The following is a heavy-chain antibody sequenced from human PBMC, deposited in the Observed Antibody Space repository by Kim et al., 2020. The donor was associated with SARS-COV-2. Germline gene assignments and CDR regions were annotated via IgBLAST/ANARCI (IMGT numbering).Heavy chain of an antibody. Sequence: GGNTDDADSVKGRFTNCRDESKNTLYLQMNSMRAEDTAVYYCAKERAFDSWGQGTMVTVSS. CDR3: AKERAFDS. CDR2: GGNT. V-gene: IGHV3-23*01. J-gene: IGHJ3*02.